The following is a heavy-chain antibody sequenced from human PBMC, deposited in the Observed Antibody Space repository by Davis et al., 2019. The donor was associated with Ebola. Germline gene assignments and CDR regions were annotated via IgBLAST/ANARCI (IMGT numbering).Heavy chain of an antibody. J-gene: IGHJ4*02. D-gene: IGHD4-17*01. CDR3: TSTLDGDYVDY. CDR2: IRSKANSYAT. V-gene: IGHV3-73*01. CDR1: GFTFSGSA. Sequence: GESLKISCAASGFTFSGSAMHCVRQASGKGLEWVGCIRSKANSYATAYAASVKGRFTISRDDSKKTAYLQMNSLKTEDTAVYYCTSTLDGDYVDYWGQGTLVTVSS.